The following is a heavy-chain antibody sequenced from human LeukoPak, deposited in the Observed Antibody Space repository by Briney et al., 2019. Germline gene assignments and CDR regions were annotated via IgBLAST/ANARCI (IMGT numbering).Heavy chain of an antibody. D-gene: IGHD2-2*01. Sequence: GGSITLSCAASGFTFSSYSMNWVRQAPGKGLEWVSYISSSSSTIYYADSVKSRCTISRDNAKNSLYLQMNSLRAEDTAVYYCARVGDIVVVPAALYYFDYWGQGTLVTVSS. J-gene: IGHJ4*02. CDR2: ISSSSSTI. V-gene: IGHV3-48*01. CDR1: GFTFSSYS. CDR3: ARVGDIVVVPAALYYFDY.